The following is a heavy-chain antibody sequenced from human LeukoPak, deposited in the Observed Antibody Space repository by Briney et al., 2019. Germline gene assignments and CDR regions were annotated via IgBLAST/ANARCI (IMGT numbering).Heavy chain of an antibody. CDR3: ARAPITSPFYFDY. Sequence: GWSLRLSCTASGFAFDEHGMSWVHQVPGKGLEWVSGINWSGGSTGYADPLRGRFTISRDNAKNSLYLQMDSLRAEDTALYYCARAPITSPFYFDYWGQRTPVTVSS. CDR1: GFAFDEHG. CDR2: INWSGGST. D-gene: IGHD2-2*01. V-gene: IGHV3-20*04. J-gene: IGHJ4*02.